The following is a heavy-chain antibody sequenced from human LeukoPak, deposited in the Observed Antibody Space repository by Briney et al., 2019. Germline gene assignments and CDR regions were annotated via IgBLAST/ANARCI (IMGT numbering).Heavy chain of an antibody. Sequence: GGSLRLSCAASGFTFDDYAMHWVRQAPGKGLEWVSLITWDGAITYYADSVKGRFTVSRDNSKNSLYLQMSSLRAEDTALYYCAKDGVGANFDYWGQGTLVTVSS. D-gene: IGHD1-26*01. CDR3: AKDGVGANFDY. CDR2: ITWDGAIT. V-gene: IGHV3-43D*03. J-gene: IGHJ4*02. CDR1: GFTFDDYA.